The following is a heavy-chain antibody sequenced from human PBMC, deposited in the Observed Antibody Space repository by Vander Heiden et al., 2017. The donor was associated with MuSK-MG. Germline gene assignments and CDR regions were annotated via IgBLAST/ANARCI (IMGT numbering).Heavy chain of an antibody. Sequence: QVQLQESGPGLVKPSETLSLTCTVSGYSISSGYYWGWIRQPPGKGLEWIGSIYHSGSTYYNPSLKSRVTISVDTSKNQFSLKLSSVTAADTAVYYCARGAGMGGYLDYWGQGTLVTVSS. CDR1: GYSISSGYY. J-gene: IGHJ4*02. V-gene: IGHV4-38-2*02. D-gene: IGHD3-22*01. CDR2: IYHSGST. CDR3: ARGAGMGGYLDY.